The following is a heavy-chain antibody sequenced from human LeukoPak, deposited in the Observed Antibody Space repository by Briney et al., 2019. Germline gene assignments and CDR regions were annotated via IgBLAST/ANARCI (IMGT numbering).Heavy chain of an antibody. V-gene: IGHV4-34*01. CDR3: ARGSFSVTTLNYYYYYYMDV. D-gene: IGHD4-17*01. CDR1: GGSFSGYY. J-gene: IGHJ6*03. CDR2: INHSGST. Sequence: SETLSLTCAVYGGSFSGYYWSWIRQPPGKGLEWIGEINHSGSTNYNPSLKSRVTISVDTSKNQFSLKLSSVTAADTAVYYCARGSFSVTTLNYYYYYYMDVWGKGTTVTVSS.